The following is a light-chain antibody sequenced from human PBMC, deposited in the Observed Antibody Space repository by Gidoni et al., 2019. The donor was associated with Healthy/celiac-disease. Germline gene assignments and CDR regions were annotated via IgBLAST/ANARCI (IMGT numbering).Light chain of an antibody. CDR3: MQALQTPLT. J-gene: IGKJ4*01. CDR2: LGS. CDR1: QSLLHSNGYNY. V-gene: IGKV2-28*01. Sequence: DIVMTQPPLSLPVTPGEPASIPCRSSQSLLHSNGYNYLDWYLQKPGQSPQLLIYLGSNRASGVPDRFSGSGSGTDFTLEISRVVAEDVGVYYCMQALQTPLTFGGGTKVEIK.